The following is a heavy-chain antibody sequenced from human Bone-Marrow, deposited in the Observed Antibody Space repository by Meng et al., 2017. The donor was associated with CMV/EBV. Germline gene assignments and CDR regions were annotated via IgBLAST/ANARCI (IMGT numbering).Heavy chain of an antibody. Sequence: ASVKVSCKASGYTFTGYYMHWVRQAPGQGLEWMGWINPNSGGTNYAQKFQGRVTMTRDTSISTAYMELSSLRSEDTAVYYCARSHPNYYGSGSHRWFDPWGQGTLVTVSS. CDR1: GYTFTGYY. J-gene: IGHJ5*02. CDR3: ARSHPNYYGSGSHRWFDP. CDR2: INPNSGGT. D-gene: IGHD3-10*01. V-gene: IGHV1-2*02.